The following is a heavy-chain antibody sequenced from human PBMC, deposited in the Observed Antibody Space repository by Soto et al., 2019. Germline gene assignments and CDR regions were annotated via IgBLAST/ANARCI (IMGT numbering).Heavy chain of an antibody. V-gene: IGHV1-18*01. J-gene: IGHJ6*04. Sequence: ASVKVSCKASGYTFTSYGISWVRQAPGQGLEWMGWISAYNGNTNYAQKLQGRVTMTTDTSTSTAYMELRSLRSDDTAVYYCARGRRPYCTNVVCYRAKEISSSGMDVGGKGTRVTVPS. CDR2: ISAYNGNT. D-gene: IGHD2-8*01. CDR3: ARGRRPYCTNVVCYRAKEISSSGMDV. CDR1: GYTFTSYG.